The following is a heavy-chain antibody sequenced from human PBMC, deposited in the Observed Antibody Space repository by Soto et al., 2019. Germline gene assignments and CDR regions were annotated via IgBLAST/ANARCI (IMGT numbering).Heavy chain of an antibody. Sequence: SGPTLVNPTETLTLTCTVSGFSLSNARMGVSWIRQPPGKALEWLAHIFSNDEKSYSTSLKSRLTISKDTSKSQVVLTMTNMDPVDTATYYCARFSYYYDSSGYYVDYWGQGTLVTVSS. D-gene: IGHD3-22*01. CDR3: ARFSYYYDSSGYYVDY. CDR1: GFSLSNARMG. CDR2: IFSNDEK. V-gene: IGHV2-26*01. J-gene: IGHJ4*02.